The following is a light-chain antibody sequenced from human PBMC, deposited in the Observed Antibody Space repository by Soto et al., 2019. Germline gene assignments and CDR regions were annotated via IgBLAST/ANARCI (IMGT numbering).Light chain of an antibody. CDR1: SGSVSTSYY. V-gene: IGLV8-61*01. Sequence: QAVVTQEPSFSVSPGGTVTPTCGLSSGSVSTSYYPSWYRQTPGQPPRTLIYSTNTRSSGVPDRFSGSILGNKAALTITGAQADDESDYYCVLYMGSGISNVVFGGGTKLTVL. CDR2: STN. CDR3: VLYMGSGISNVV. J-gene: IGLJ2*01.